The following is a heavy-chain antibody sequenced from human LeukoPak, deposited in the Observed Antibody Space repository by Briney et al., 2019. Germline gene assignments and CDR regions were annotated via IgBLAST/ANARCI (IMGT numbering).Heavy chain of an antibody. CDR1: GGSISSGDYY. CDR2: IYYSGST. D-gene: IGHD3-10*01. V-gene: IGHV4-39*01. CDR3: ARYHGSYNWFDP. J-gene: IGHJ5*02. Sequence: SETLSLTCTVSGGSISSGDYYWGWIRQPPGKGLEWIGSIYYSGSTYYNPSLKSRVTISVDTSKNQFSLKLSSVTAADTAVYYCARYHGSYNWFDPWGQGTLVTVSS.